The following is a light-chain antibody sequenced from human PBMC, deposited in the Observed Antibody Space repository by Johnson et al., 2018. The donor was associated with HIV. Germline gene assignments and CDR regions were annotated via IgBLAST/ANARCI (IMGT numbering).Light chain of an antibody. Sequence: QSVLTQPPSVSAAPGQKVTISCSGSNSNIGNNYVSWYQQLPGTAPKLLIYYNNTRPSGLHDRFSGSKSRTSATLGITGLQTGDEADYYCGTWDNSLTAGVCGSGTKVTVL. CDR2: YNN. CDR3: GTWDNSLTAGV. CDR1: NSNIGNNY. V-gene: IGLV1-51*01. J-gene: IGLJ1*01.